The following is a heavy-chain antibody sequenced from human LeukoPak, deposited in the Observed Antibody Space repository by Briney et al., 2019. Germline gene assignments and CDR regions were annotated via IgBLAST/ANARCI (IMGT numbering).Heavy chain of an antibody. CDR1: GFTFGDYY. CDR3: AREFPSSAAPYYYYMDV. V-gene: IGHV3-11*04. J-gene: IGHJ6*03. Sequence: GGSLRLSCAASGFTFGDYYMTWIRQAPGKGLEWISCISSSSSTIYYADSVKGRFTISRDNAKNSLYLQMNSLRAEDTAVYYCAREFPSSAAPYYYYMDVWGKGTTVTVSS. D-gene: IGHD2-2*01. CDR2: ISSSSSTI.